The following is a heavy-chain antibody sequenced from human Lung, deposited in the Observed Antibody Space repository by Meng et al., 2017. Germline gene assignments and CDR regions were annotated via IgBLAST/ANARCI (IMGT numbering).Heavy chain of an antibody. CDR2: IKQDGSEK. J-gene: IGHJ6*02. V-gene: IGHV3-7*01. Sequence: GESLKISCAASGFTFSSYWMSWVRQAPGKGLEWVANIKQDGSEKYYVDSVKGRFTISRDNAKNSLYLQMNSLRAEDTAVYYCAREGGYSSSWKNYYYGMDVWGQGTTVTVSS. CDR3: AREGGYSSSWKNYYYGMDV. D-gene: IGHD6-13*01. CDR1: GFTFSSYW.